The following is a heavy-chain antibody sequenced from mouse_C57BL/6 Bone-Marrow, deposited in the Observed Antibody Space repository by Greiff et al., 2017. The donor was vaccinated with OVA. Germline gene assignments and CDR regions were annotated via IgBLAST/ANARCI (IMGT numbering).Heavy chain of an antibody. V-gene: IGHV3-6*01. CDR1: GYSITSGYY. CDR3: AREKKLRAMDY. J-gene: IGHJ4*01. Sequence: EVHLVESGPGLVKPSQSLSLTCSVTGYSITSGYYWNWIRQFPGNKLEWMGYISYDGSNNYNPSLKNRISITRDTSKNQFFLKLNSVTTEDTATYYCAREKKLRAMDYWGQGTSVTVSS. D-gene: IGHD2-4*01. CDR2: ISYDGSN.